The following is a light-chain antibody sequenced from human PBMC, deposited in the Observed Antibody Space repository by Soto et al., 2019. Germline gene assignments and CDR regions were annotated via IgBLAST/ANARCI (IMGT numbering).Light chain of an antibody. J-gene: IGKJ4*01. CDR2: AAS. Sequence: DIQMTQSPSSLSASVGDRVSITCRASQSIDRYLNWYQQKPGKDPKVLIYAASSLHSGVPSRFSGSGSGTDFTFTISSLQPDDFATYYCQQSYSTPVTFGGGTKVEIK. CDR3: QQSYSTPVT. CDR1: QSIDRY. V-gene: IGKV1-39*01.